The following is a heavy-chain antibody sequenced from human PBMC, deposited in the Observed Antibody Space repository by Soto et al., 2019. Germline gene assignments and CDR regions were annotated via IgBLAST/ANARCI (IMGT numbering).Heavy chain of an antibody. D-gene: IGHD1-26*01. CDR1: GFTFSNAW. CDR2: IKSKTDGGTT. J-gene: IGHJ3*02. Sequence: GGSLILSCAASGFTFSNAWMNWVRQAPGKGLEWVGRIKSKTDGGTTDYAAPVKGRFTISRDDSKNTLYLQMNSLKTEDTAVYYCTATSSGSYPSDAFDIWGQGTMVTVSS. V-gene: IGHV3-15*07. CDR3: TATSSGSYPSDAFDI.